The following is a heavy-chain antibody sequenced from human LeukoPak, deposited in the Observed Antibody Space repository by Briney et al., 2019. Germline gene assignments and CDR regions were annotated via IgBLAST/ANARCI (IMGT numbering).Heavy chain of an antibody. D-gene: IGHD6-19*01. CDR2: ISSSSSYI. CDR3: AKKAVAGTGALIDY. CDR1: GFTFSSYS. Sequence: GGSLRLSCAASGFTFSSYSMNWVRQAPGKGLEWVSSISSSSSYIYYADSVKGRFTISRDNAKNSLYLQMNSLRAEDTAVYYCAKKAVAGTGALIDYWGQGTLVTVSP. V-gene: IGHV3-21*01. J-gene: IGHJ4*02.